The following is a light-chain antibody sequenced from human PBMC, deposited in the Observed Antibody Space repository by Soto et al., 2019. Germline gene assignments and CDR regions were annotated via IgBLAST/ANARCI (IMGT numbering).Light chain of an antibody. CDR2: DVS. V-gene: IGLV2-14*01. J-gene: IGLJ1*01. CDR3: SLYTSSSILYV. CDR1: SSDVGGYNY. Sequence: QSVLTQPASVSGSPEQSITISCTGTSSDVGGYNYVSWYQQHPGKAPKLMIYDVSNRPSGVSNRFSGSKSGNTASLTISGLQAEDEADYYCSLYTSSSILYVFGTGTKVTVL.